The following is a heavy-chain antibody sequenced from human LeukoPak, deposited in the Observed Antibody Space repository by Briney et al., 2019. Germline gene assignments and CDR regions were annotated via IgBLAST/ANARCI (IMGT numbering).Heavy chain of an antibody. CDR3: ARHPICSGGSCVLGYFDY. J-gene: IGHJ4*02. Sequence: PSETLSLTCTVSGGSISSSSYYWGWIRQPPGKGLEWIGSIYYSGRTYYNPSLKSQVTISVDTSKNQFSLKLSSVTAADPAVYYCARHPICSGGSCVLGYFDYWGQGTLVTVSS. V-gene: IGHV4-39*01. CDR1: GGSISSSSYY. D-gene: IGHD2-15*01. CDR2: IYYSGRT.